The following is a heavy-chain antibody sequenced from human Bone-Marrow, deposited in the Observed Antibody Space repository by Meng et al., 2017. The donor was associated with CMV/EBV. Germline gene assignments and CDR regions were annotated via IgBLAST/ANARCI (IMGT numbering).Heavy chain of an antibody. Sequence: SQTLSLTCAISGDSVSSKSVAWNWIRQSPSRGLEWLGRTYYRSTWYNDYALSVESRIRINPDTSKNQFSLQLSSVTPEDTAVYYCARMWFKEQVYYFDYWGQGTLVTVSS. CDR2: TYYRSTWYN. D-gene: IGHD1-14*01. CDR3: ARMWFKEQVYYFDY. CDR1: GDSVSSKSVA. J-gene: IGHJ4*02. V-gene: IGHV6-1*01.